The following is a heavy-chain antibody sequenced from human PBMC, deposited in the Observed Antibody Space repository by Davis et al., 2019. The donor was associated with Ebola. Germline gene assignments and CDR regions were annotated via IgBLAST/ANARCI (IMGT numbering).Heavy chain of an antibody. CDR1: GFTFDDYA. CDR2: IGTAGDT. CDR3: AKSSASNCYSQVSY. J-gene: IGHJ4*02. V-gene: IGHV3-13*01. Sequence: GGSLRLSCAASGFTFDDYAMHWVRQAPGKGLEWVSAIGTAGDTYYPGSVKGRFTISRENAKNSLYLQMNSLRAEDTAVYYCAKSSASNCYSQVSYWGQGTLVTVSS. D-gene: IGHD2-15*01.